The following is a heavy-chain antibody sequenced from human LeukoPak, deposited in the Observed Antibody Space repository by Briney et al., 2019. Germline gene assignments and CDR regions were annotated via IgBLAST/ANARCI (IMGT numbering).Heavy chain of an antibody. D-gene: IGHD7-27*01. CDR1: GYSISSGYY. Sequence: SETLSLTCTVSGYSISSGYYWGWIRQPPGKGLEWIGYIYHTGSTSYSPSLKSRVTISADTSQNQFPLKLSSVTAADTAVYYCASRKLGNDYWGQGTLVTVSS. V-gene: IGHV4-38-2*02. CDR3: ASRKLGNDY. CDR2: IYHTGST. J-gene: IGHJ4*02.